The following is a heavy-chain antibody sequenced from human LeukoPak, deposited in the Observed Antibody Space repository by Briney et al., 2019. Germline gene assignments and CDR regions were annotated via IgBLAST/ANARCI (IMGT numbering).Heavy chain of an antibody. J-gene: IGHJ3*02. CDR2: INSDGSST. D-gene: IGHD1-26*01. CDR3: ARVGGSNAFDI. Sequence: SLTLSCAASGLTLSGYWGNSVRQAPGKELVWVSPINSDGSSTSYADSVKGRFTISRDNAKNTLSLQMNSLRAEDTAVYYCARVGGSNAFDIWGQGTMVIVSS. CDR1: GLTLSGYW. V-gene: IGHV3-74*01.